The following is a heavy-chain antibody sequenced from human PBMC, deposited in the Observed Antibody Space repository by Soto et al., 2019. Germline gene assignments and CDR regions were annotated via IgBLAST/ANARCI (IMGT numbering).Heavy chain of an antibody. CDR1: GFTFSSYA. J-gene: IGHJ4*02. CDR3: ARSFYCSSTSCYAGIIGTHFDY. D-gene: IGHD2-2*01. CDR2: ISYDGSNK. V-gene: IGHV3-30-3*01. Sequence: PGGSLRLSCAASGFTFSSYAMHWVRQAPGKGLEWVAVISYDGSNKYYADSVKGRFTISRDNSKNTLYLQMNSLRAEDTAVYYCARSFYCSSTSCYAGIIGTHFDYWGQGTLVTVSS.